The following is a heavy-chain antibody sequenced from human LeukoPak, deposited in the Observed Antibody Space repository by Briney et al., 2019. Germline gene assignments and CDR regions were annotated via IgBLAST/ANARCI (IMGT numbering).Heavy chain of an antibody. D-gene: IGHD3-10*01. CDR3: AKDHPPRGY. CDR2: ISGNGGST. CDR1: GFTFSSYA. V-gene: IGHV3-23*01. J-gene: IGHJ4*02. Sequence: GASLRLSYAASGFTFSSYAMSWVRQAPGKGLEWVSAISGNGGSTYYADSVKGRFTISRDNYKNALYLQMNSLRAEDTAVYYCAKDHPPRGYWGQGTLVTVSS.